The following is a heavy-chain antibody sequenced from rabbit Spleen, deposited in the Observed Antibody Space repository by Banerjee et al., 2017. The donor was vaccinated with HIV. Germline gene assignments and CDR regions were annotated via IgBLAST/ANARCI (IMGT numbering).Heavy chain of an antibody. CDR1: GFGFSSYY. CDR3: ARDGAGGSYFNL. CDR2: IDPLFGTT. Sequence: QLKESGGGLVQPGGSLKLSCKASGFGFSSYYMNWVRQAPGKGLEWIGYIDPLFGTTYHASWVNGRFTISSDSAQNTVDLQLNSLTAADTATYFCARDGAGGSYFNLWGQGTLVTVS. J-gene: IGHJ4*01. V-gene: IGHV1S7*01. D-gene: IGHD8-1*01.